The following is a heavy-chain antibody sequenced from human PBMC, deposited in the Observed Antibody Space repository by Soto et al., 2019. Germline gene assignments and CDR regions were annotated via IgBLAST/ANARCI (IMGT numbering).Heavy chain of an antibody. V-gene: IGHV3-30-3*01. J-gene: IGHJ3*01. Sequence: QVQLVESGGGVVQPGRSLTLSCAASGFALSTYTMHWVRQTPGQGLEWVAVIAKDGSYKYYADSVKGRFTISRDNSMNTVYLKMNSLRTEDTPVYYCAGERNAFDLWGQGTMVTVSS. CDR2: IAKDGSYK. CDR3: AGERNAFDL. CDR1: GFALSTYT.